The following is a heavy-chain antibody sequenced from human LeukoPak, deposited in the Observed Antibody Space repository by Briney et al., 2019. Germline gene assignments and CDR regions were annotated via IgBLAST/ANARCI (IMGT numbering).Heavy chain of an antibody. D-gene: IGHD3-16*01. V-gene: IGHV4-59*01. J-gene: IGHJ3*02. CDR3: ARDSRVPLGDPDAFDI. CDR1: GGSIISYY. CDR2: IYYSGST. Sequence: PSQTLSLTCTVSGGSIISYYWSSIQQPPGKGLEWIGYIYYSGSTNYDPSLKSRVTISVDTSKNKFSLKLSPMTAADTAVYYCARDSRVPLGDPDAFDIWGQGTMVTVSS.